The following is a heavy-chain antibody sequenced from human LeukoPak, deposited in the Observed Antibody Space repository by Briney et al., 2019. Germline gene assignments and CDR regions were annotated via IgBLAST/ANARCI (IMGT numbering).Heavy chain of an antibody. V-gene: IGHV1-2*02. CDR3: ARSMVTVSFDY. Sequence: ASVKVSCKASGYTFTDYYMHWVRQAPGQGLEWIGWINPSSGGTNYAQKFQGRVTMTRDTSISTAYMDLSSLRSDDTAVYYCARSMVTVSFDYWGQGTLVTVSS. J-gene: IGHJ4*02. D-gene: IGHD5-18*01. CDR2: INPSSGGT. CDR1: GYTFTDYY.